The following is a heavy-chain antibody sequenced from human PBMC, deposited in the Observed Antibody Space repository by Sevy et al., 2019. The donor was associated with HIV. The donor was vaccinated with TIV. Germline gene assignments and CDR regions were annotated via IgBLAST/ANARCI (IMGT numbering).Heavy chain of an antibody. V-gene: IGHV3-30-3*01. D-gene: IGHD3-22*01. CDR2: ISYDGSNN. CDR3: ARDYSDSGGYYYDWFDP. J-gene: IGHJ5*02. CDR1: GFTFLNYD. Sequence: GGSLRLSCAASGFTFLNYDMHWVRQAPGNGLEWVAFISYDGSNNYYADSVKGRFTISRDNSKNTLYLQMNSLRAEDTAVYYCARDYSDSGGYYYDWFDPSGQRTMVTVSS.